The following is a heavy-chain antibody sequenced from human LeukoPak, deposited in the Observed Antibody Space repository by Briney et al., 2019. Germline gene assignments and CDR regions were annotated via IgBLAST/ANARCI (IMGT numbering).Heavy chain of an antibody. CDR3: ARQGPRDSTGNWFDP. J-gene: IGHJ5*02. CDR1: GYTFTSYG. CDR2: ISAYNGNT. Sequence: VASVKVSCKASGYTFTSYGISWVRQAPGQGLEWMGWISAYNGNTNYAQKLQGRVTMTTDTSTSTAYMELRSLRSDDTAVYYCARQGPRDSTGNWFDPWGQGTLVTVSS. V-gene: IGHV1-18*01. D-gene: IGHD2/OR15-2a*01.